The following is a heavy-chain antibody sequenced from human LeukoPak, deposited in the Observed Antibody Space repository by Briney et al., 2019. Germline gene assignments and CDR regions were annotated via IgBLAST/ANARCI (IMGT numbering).Heavy chain of an antibody. CDR1: GYTFTSYG. CDR3: GRDRLPYYYDSGGSDY. CDR2: ISAYNGNT. D-gene: IGHD3-22*01. V-gene: IGHV1-18*01. Sequence: GASVKVSCKASGYTFTSYGISWVRQAPGQGLEWMGWISAYNGNTNYAQKLQGRVTMTTDTSTSTAYMELRSLRSDDTAVYYCGRDRLPYYYDSGGSDYGGQGPLATVS. J-gene: IGHJ4*02.